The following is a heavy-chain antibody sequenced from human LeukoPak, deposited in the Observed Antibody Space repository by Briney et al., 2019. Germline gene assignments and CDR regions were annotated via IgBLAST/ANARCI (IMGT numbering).Heavy chain of an antibody. CDR1: GFTFSSYW. J-gene: IGHJ4*02. V-gene: IGHV3-7*03. D-gene: IGHD1-26*01. CDR2: IKQDGSEK. Sequence: GGSLRLSCAASGFTFSSYWMSWVRQAPGKGLEWVANIKQDGSEKYYVDSVKGRFTTSRDNAKNSLYLQMSSLRAEDTAVYYCATYSGAHHKTSDDWGQGTLVTVSS. CDR3: ATYSGAHHKTSDD.